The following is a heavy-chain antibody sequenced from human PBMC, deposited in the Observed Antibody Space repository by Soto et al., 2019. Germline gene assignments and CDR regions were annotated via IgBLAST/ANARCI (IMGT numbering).Heavy chain of an antibody. CDR3: AIWAGQKGDFGGPYEY. CDR1: GYTFTSYG. CDR2: ISAYNSNT. J-gene: IGHJ4*02. Sequence: GSSVKVSCKASGYTFTSYGISWVRQAPGQGLEWMGWISAYNSNTNYAQKPQGRVTLTTATSTTTAYMELRSLRSDDTAVYYCAIWAGQKGDFGGPYEYWGQGALVTVSS. D-gene: IGHD4-17*01. V-gene: IGHV1-18*01.